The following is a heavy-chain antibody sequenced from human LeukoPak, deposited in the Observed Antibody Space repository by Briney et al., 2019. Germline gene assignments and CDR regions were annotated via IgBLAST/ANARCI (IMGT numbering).Heavy chain of an antibody. V-gene: IGHV1-46*01. J-gene: IGHJ4*02. CDR2: INPSSGSI. Sequence: ASVRISCKASGYTFTTYFLHWVRQAPGQGLEWMGIINPSSGSITYAQKFQGRLTVTRDTSTSTVYMELSSLTVEDTAVYYCTREEGSRTKPFDFWGQGTLVTVSS. CDR3: TREEGSRTKPFDF. CDR1: GYTFTTYF. D-gene: IGHD2-15*01.